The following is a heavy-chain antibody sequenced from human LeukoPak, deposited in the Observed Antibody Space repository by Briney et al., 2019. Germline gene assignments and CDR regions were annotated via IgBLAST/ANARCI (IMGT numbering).Heavy chain of an antibody. CDR3: ARTPYSSSPGSYFDY. Sequence: SETLSLTCAVYGGSFSGYYWSWIRQPPGKGLEWIGEINHSGSTNYNPSLKSRVTISVDTSKNQFSLKLSFVTAADTAVYYCARTPYSSSPGSYFDYWGQGTLVTVSS. D-gene: IGHD6-6*01. CDR2: INHSGST. J-gene: IGHJ4*02. CDR1: GGSFSGYY. V-gene: IGHV4-34*01.